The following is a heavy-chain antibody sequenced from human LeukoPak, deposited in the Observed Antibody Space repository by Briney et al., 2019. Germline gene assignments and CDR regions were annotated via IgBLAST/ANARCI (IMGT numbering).Heavy chain of an antibody. V-gene: IGHV3-30*02. J-gene: IGHJ6*03. Sequence: PGGSLRLSCAASGFIFSSYGMHWVRQAPGKGLEWVAFIRYDGRNKYYADSVKGRFTISRDNSKNTLYLQMNSLRAEDTAVYYCAKRRGLELLYYYYMDVWGKGTTVTVSS. CDR2: IRYDGRNK. D-gene: IGHD1-7*01. CDR1: GFIFSSYG. CDR3: AKRRGLELLYYYYMDV.